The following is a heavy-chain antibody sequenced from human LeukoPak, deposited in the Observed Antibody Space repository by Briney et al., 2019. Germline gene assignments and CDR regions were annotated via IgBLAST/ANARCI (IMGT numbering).Heavy chain of an antibody. J-gene: IGHJ4*02. V-gene: IGHV3-48*02. Sequence: GGSLRLSCEASGFTFSDYGVNWVRQAPGKGLEWVAYISSNGATTYYSDSVKGQITISRDNAKNSLYLQMNSLRDEDTAVYYCARDGNYYYDSSGYQFDYWGQGTLVTVSS. CDR3: ARDGNYYYDSSGYQFDY. D-gene: IGHD3-22*01. CDR1: GFTFSDYG. CDR2: ISSNGATT.